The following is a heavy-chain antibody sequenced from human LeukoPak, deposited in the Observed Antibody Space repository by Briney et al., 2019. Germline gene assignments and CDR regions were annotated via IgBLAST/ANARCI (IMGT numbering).Heavy chain of an antibody. CDR3: AREPVHYYDSSGYSDYFDY. J-gene: IGHJ4*02. Sequence: GGSLRLSCEASGFTLSNYWMHWVRQAPEKGLEWVSSISSSSSYIYCADSVKGRFTISRDNAKNSLYLQMNSLRAEDTAVYYCAREPVHYYDSSGYSDYFDYWGQGTLVTVSS. D-gene: IGHD3-22*01. V-gene: IGHV3-21*01. CDR1: GFTLSNYW. CDR2: ISSSSSYI.